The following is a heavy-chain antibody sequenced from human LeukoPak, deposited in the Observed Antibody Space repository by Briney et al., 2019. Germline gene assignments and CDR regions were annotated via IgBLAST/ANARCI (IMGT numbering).Heavy chain of an antibody. CDR1: GFTFSSFE. D-gene: IGHD6-19*01. CDR3: AREYSSGWYKYDY. J-gene: IGHJ4*02. V-gene: IGHV3-48*03. Sequence: GGSLRLSCAASGFTFSSFEMNWVRQAPGKGLEWVSYISNRGSTIYYADSVKGRFTISRDNAKNSLYLQMNSLRAEDTAVYYCAREYSSGWYKYDYWGQGTLVTVSS. CDR2: ISNRGSTI.